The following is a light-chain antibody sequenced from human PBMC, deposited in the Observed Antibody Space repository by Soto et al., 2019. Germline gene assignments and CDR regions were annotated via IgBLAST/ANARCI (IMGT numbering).Light chain of an antibody. CDR1: QSTNY. CDR3: QQYGSSPIT. Sequence: VMTQSPDTLSASPGERVSLSCRASQSTNYLTWYQQKPGQAPRLLIYGASRRATGIPDRFSGSGSGTDFTLTISRLEPEDFAVYYCQQYGSSPITFGQGTRLEIK. CDR2: GAS. V-gene: IGKV3-20*01. J-gene: IGKJ5*01.